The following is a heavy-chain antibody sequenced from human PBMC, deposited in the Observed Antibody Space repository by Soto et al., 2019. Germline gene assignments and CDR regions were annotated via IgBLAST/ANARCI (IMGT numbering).Heavy chain of an antibody. CDR1: GFTFSSYW. D-gene: IGHD3-10*01. J-gene: IGHJ4*02. CDR2: VNQDGGEK. CDR3: ARGRPVPY. Sequence: EVQLVESGGGLVQPGGSLRLSCAASGFTFSSYWMSWVRQAPGKGLEWVANVNQDGGEKFYVGSVKGRFTISRDNAMNSLYLQMNSLRDEDTAVYYCARGRPVPYWGQGTRVTVSS. V-gene: IGHV3-7*01.